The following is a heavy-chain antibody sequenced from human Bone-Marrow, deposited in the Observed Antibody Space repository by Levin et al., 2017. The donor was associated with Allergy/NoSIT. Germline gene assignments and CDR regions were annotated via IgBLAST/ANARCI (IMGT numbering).Heavy chain of an antibody. CDR2: ITSSGDST. CDR1: GFTFRHYT. D-gene: IGHD3-22*01. Sequence: GGSLRLSCAASGFTFRHYTMNWVRQAPGKGLEWVSCITSSGDSTYYEDSVKGRFTISRDNAKNSLYLQLNRLRDEDTAMYYCARDPARGYYDSSGYSGDHWGQGTLVTVSS. V-gene: IGHV3-48*02. CDR3: ARDPARGYYDSSGYSGDH. J-gene: IGHJ4*02.